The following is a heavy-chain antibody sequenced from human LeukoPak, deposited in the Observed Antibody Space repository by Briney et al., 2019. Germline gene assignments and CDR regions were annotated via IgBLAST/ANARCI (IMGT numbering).Heavy chain of an antibody. Sequence: SVKVSCKASGGTFSSYTISWVRQAPGQGLEWMGRIIPILGIANYAQKFQGRVTITADKSTSTAYMELSSLRSEDTAVYYCASHCSSTSCRDYWGQGTLVTVSS. CDR2: IIPILGIA. J-gene: IGHJ4*02. D-gene: IGHD2-2*01. CDR1: GGTFSSYT. CDR3: ASHCSSTSCRDY. V-gene: IGHV1-69*02.